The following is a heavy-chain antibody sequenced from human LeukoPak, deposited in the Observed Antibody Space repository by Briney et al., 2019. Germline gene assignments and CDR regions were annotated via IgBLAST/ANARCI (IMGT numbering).Heavy chain of an antibody. V-gene: IGHV3-33*06. CDR2: VWYDGSNK. CDR1: GFAFSSYH. D-gene: IGHD2-2*01. J-gene: IGHJ6*03. CDR3: AKAGTTSWTHYLNCYYMDV. Sequence: GGSLRLSCAASGFAFSSYHMHWLRQAPGKGLEWVAAVWYDGSNKYYVDSVKGRFTISRDNSKNTLYLQMNSLRAEDTAVYFCAKAGTTSWTHYLNCYYMDVWGKGTTVTVSS.